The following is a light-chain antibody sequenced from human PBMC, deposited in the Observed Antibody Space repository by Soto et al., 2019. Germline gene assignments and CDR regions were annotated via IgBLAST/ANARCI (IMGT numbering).Light chain of an antibody. CDR1: QTINSY. Sequence: DIQMTQSPSSLSASVGDTVTITCRASQTINSYLNWYHQKPGQAPKLLIYVASSLQSGVPSRFSGRGSGTDFTLTISSLEPEDFATYYCQQSYNIPLTFGPGTKVDIK. J-gene: IGKJ3*01. CDR3: QQSYNIPLT. CDR2: VAS. V-gene: IGKV1-39*01.